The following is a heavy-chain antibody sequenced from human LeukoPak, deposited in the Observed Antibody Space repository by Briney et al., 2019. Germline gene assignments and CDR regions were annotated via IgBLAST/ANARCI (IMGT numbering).Heavy chain of an antibody. CDR2: ISSSSSYI. CDR1: GFTFSSYS. V-gene: IGHV3-21*01. D-gene: IGHD5-18*01. Sequence: GGSLRLSCAASGFTFSSYSMNWVRQAPGKGLEWVSSISSSSSYIYYADSVKGRFTISRDNAKNSLYLQMNSLRAEDTAVYYCARVSVDTSMVTPSGFDYWGQGTLVTVSS. CDR3: ARVSVDTSMVTPSGFDY. J-gene: IGHJ4*02.